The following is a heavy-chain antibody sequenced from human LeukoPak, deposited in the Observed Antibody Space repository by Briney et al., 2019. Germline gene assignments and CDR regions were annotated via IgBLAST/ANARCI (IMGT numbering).Heavy chain of an antibody. CDR2: ISSSSSYI. CDR1: GFTFSSYS. V-gene: IGHV3-21*04. D-gene: IGHD6-19*01. CDR3: AKDSSGWPYYFDY. Sequence: PGGSLRLSCAASGFTFSSYSMNWVRQAPGKGLEWVSSISSSSSYIYYADSVKGRFTISRDNAKNSLYLQMNSLRAEDTALYYCAKDSSGWPYYFDYWGQGTLVTVSS. J-gene: IGHJ4*02.